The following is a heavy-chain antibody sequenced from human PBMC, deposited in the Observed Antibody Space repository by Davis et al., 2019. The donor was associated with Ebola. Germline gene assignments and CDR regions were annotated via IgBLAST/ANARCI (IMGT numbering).Heavy chain of an antibody. CDR1: GYTFTSYY. D-gene: IGHD1-26*01. CDR2: INPSGGST. Sequence: ASVKVSCKASGYTFTSYYMHWVRQAPGQGLEWMGIINPSGGSTSYAQKFQGRVTITRNTSISTAYMELSSLRSEDTAVYYCARRLKAIREGNWFDPWGQGTLVTVSS. V-gene: IGHV1-46*01. J-gene: IGHJ5*02. CDR3: ARRLKAIREGNWFDP.